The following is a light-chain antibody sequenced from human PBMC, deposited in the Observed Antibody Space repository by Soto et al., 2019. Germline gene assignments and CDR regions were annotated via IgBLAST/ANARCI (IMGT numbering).Light chain of an antibody. J-gene: IGLJ1*01. Sequence: QSVLTQPASVSGSPGQSITISCTGTSSDVGGYNYVSWYQQYPGKGPKLMIHDVSNRPSGVSNRFSGSKSGNTASLTISGLQAEDEADYYCSSYTSSSTLVFGPGTKVTVL. CDR1: SSDVGGYNY. CDR3: SSYTSSSTLV. V-gene: IGLV2-14*01. CDR2: DVS.